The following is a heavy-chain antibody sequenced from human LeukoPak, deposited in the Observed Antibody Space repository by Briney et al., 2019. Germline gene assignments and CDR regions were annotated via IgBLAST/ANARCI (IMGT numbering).Heavy chain of an antibody. D-gene: IGHD4-23*01. CDR1: GYTFTSYG. J-gene: IGHJ1*01. Sequence: GASVKVSCKASGYTFTSYGISWVRQAPGQGLEWMGWISAYNGNTNYAQKLQGRVTMATDTSTSTAYMELRSLRSDDTAVYYCASHTVVEYFQHWGQGTLVTVSS. CDR3: ASHTVVEYFQH. CDR2: ISAYNGNT. V-gene: IGHV1-18*01.